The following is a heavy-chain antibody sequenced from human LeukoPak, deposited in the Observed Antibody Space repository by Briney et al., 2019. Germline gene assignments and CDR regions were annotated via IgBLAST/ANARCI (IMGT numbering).Heavy chain of an antibody. CDR3: ARDLRRALDP. D-gene: IGHD3-10*01. Sequence: TSETLSLTCAVSGGSISSSNWWSWVRQPPGKGLEWIGEIYHSGSTNYNPSLKSRVTISLDKSKNQFSLKVNSVTAADTAVYYCARDLRRALDPWGQGTLVTVSS. J-gene: IGHJ5*02. V-gene: IGHV4-4*02. CDR1: GGSISSSNW. CDR2: IYHSGST.